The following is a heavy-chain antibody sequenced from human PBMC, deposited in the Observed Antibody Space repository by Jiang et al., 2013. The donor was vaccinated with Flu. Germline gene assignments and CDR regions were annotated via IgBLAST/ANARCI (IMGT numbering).Heavy chain of an antibody. CDR3: ARLGSGSFQYYYYYGMDV. J-gene: IGHJ6*04. CDR1: GGSISSYY. CDR2: IYYSGST. D-gene: IGHD3-10*01. V-gene: IGHV4-59*08. Sequence: SGSGLVKPSETLSLTCTVSGGSISSYYWSWIRQPPGKGLEWIGYIYYSGSTNYNPSLKSRVTISVDTSKNQFSLKLSSVTAADTAVYYCARLGSGSFQYYYYYGMDVWGKGTTVTVSS.